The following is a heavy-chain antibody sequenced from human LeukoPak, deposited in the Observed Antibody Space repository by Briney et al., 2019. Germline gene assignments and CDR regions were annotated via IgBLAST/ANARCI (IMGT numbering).Heavy chain of an antibody. J-gene: IGHJ6*02. V-gene: IGHV3-13*01. D-gene: IGHD6-13*01. CDR2: IGTAGDT. CDR3: ARSPGAAAGTVHYYGMDV. CDR1: GFTFSSYD. Sequence: GGSLRLSCAASGFTFSSYDMHWVRQATGKGLEWVSAIGTAGDTYYPGSVKGRFTISRENAKNSLYLQMNSLRAGDTAVYYCARSPGAAAGTVHYYGMDVWGQGTTVTVSS.